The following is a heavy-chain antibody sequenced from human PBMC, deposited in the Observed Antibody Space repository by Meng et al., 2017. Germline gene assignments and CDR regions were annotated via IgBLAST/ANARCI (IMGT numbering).Heavy chain of an antibody. CDR3: ARADTKGDWFDP. CDR2: TRNKANSYTT. Sequence: GQLVGSGGGLVQPGGSLRLACAASGFTFSDHYMDWVRQAPGKGLEWVGRTRNKANSYTTEYAASVKGRFTISRDDSKNSLYLQMNSLKTEDTAVYYCARADTKGDWFDPWGQGTLVTVSS. D-gene: IGHD2-8*01. CDR1: GFTFSDHY. V-gene: IGHV3-72*01. J-gene: IGHJ5*02.